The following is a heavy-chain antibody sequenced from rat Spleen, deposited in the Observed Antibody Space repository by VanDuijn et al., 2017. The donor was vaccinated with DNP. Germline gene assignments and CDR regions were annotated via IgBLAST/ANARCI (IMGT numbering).Heavy chain of an antibody. D-gene: IGHD5-1*01. CDR2: ISYDGSST. CDR1: GFTFSDFY. J-gene: IGHJ2*01. CDR3: ARRGAGGYFDY. V-gene: IGHV5-29*01. Sequence: EVQLVESDGGLVQPGRSLKLSCAASGFTFSDFYMAWVRQAPTKGLDWVATISYDGSSTYYRDSVKGRFTISRDNAKSTLYLQMDSLRSEDTATYYCARRGAGGYFDYWGQGVTVTVSS.